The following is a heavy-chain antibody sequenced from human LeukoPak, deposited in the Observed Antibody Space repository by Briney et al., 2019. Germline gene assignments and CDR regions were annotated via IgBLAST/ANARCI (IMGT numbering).Heavy chain of an antibody. CDR1: GGSISSSSYY. Sequence: PSETLSLTCTVSGGSISSSSYYWGWIRQPPGKGLEWIGSIYYSGSTYYNPSLKSRVTISVDTSKNQFSLKLSSVTAADTAVYYCARSASLGYCSSTSCYMAYYYYYYMDVWGKGTTVTVSS. CDR3: ARSASLGYCSSTSCYMAYYYYYYMDV. V-gene: IGHV4-39*01. J-gene: IGHJ6*03. CDR2: IYYSGST. D-gene: IGHD2-2*02.